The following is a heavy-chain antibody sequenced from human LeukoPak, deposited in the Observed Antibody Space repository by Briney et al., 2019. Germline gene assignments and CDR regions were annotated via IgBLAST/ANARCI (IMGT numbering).Heavy chain of an antibody. CDR2: IYASGTT. CDR3: GGRGF. J-gene: IGHJ4*02. CDR1: GGSISSNC. D-gene: IGHD3-10*01. Sequence: PSETLSLTCTVSGGSISSNCWSWIRQPPGKGLEWIGCIYASGTTNYNPSLKGRLTISVDTSNSQFSLTVRSVTAADTAVYYCGGRGFWGQGILVTVSS. V-gene: IGHV4-4*09.